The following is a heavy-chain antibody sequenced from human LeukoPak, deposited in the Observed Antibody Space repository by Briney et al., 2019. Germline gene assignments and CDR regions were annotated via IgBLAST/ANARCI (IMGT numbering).Heavy chain of an antibody. D-gene: IGHD1-26*01. CDR1: GFTLSSYA. CDR2: ISGSGSA. V-gene: IGHV3-23*01. J-gene: IGHJ4*02. Sequence: GGSLRLSCAASGFTLSSYAMNWVRQAPGKGLEWVSAISGSGSAYYADSVKGRFTISRDNSKNTPYLQMNSLRAEDTAVYYCAKRGAEVGATVAPGDYWGQGTLLTVSS. CDR3: AKRGAEVGATVAPGDY.